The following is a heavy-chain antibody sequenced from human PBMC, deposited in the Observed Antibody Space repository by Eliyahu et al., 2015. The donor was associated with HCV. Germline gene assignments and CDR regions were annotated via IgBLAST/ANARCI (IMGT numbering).Heavy chain of an antibody. Sequence: QVQLVESGGGVVQPGRSLRLSCAASGFTFSSYGMHWVRQAPGKGLEWVAVISYDGSNKYYADSVKGRFTISRDNSKNTLYLQMNSLRAEDTAVYYCAKDRWNGVPPLYYFDYWGQGTLVTVSS. J-gene: IGHJ4*02. CDR3: AKDRWNGVPPLYYFDY. D-gene: IGHD1-1*01. CDR2: ISYDGSNK. CDR1: GFTFSSYG. V-gene: IGHV3-30*18.